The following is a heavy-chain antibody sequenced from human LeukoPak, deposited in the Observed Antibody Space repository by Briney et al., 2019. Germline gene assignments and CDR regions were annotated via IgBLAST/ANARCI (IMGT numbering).Heavy chain of an antibody. Sequence: KPSETLSLTCTVSGGSISSYYWSWIRQPAGKGLEWIGRICTSGSTNHNPSLKSRVTMSVDTSKNQFSLKLSSVTAADTAVYYCASERGYSGYGKSSYYYYGMDVWGQGTTVTVSS. D-gene: IGHD5-12*01. CDR1: GGSISSYY. V-gene: IGHV4-4*07. CDR2: ICTSGST. J-gene: IGHJ6*02. CDR3: ASERGYSGYGKSSYYYYGMDV.